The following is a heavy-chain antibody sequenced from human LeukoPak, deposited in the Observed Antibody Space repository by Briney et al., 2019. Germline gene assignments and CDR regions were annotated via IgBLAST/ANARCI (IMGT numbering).Heavy chain of an antibody. CDR1: GFTFSIYS. V-gene: IGHV3-21*01. CDR2: ITSSSNYI. CDR3: ARDRGYFDN. Sequence: GGSLRLSCAASGFTFSIYSMNWVRQAPGKGLEWPSSITSSSNYIYHADSVKGRFTISRDNVQNSLYLQMNSLRAEDTAMYYCARDRGYFDNWGQGTLVTVSS. J-gene: IGHJ4*02.